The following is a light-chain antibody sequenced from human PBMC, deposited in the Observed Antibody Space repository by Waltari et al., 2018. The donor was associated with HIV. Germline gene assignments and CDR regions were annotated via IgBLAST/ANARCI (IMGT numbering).Light chain of an antibody. CDR3: QLWDSSSYVV. CDR1: NIGTKS. Sequence: SYELTQSLSVSVALGQTARITCGANNIGTKSVHWYQQRPGQAPLLVVYQNYNRPSGIPERFSGSNSGNPATLTISRAQAGDEADYYCQLWDSSSYVVFGGGTKLTV. CDR2: QNY. V-gene: IGLV3-9*01. J-gene: IGLJ2*01.